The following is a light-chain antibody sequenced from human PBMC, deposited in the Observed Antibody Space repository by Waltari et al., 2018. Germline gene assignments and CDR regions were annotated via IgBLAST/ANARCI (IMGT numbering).Light chain of an antibody. V-gene: IGLV2-8*01. CDR3: SSYAGSDNLI. CDR2: EVS. J-gene: IGLJ2*01. Sequence: QSALTQPPSASGSPGQSVTISCTGTSTDVGLYHYASWYQPHPGKAPKLQIYEVSKRPSGVPDRFSGSKSGNTASLTVSGLQAEDEADYYCSSYAGSDNLIFGGGTKLTVL. CDR1: STDVGLYHY.